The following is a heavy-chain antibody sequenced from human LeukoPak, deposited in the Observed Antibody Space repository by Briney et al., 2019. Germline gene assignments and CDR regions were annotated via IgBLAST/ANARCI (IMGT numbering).Heavy chain of an antibody. V-gene: IGHV3-21*01. CDR3: ARDGVMTTGDY. CDR1: GFTFSSYS. D-gene: IGHD4-11*01. J-gene: IGHJ4*02. CDR2: ISSSSSYI. Sequence: GSLELSCAASGFTFSSYSMKWVRQAPGKGVEWVSSISSSSSYIYYADSVKGRFTISRDNAKNSLYLQMNSLRAEDTAVYYCARDGVMTTGDYWGQGTLVTVSS.